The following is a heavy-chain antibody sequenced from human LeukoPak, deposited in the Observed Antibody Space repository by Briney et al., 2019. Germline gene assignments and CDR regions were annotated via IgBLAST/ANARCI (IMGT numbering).Heavy chain of an antibody. CDR3: ARTYSGTYYFDY. CDR1: GGSISSYY. V-gene: IGHV4-59*01. J-gene: IGHJ4*02. CDR2: IYYSGST. D-gene: IGHD1-26*01. Sequence: PSETLSFTCTGSGGSISSYYGSWIRQPPGKGLEWIGYIYYSGSTNYNPSLKSRVTISVDTSKNQFSLKLSSVTAADTAVYYCARTYSGTYYFDYWGQGTLVTVSS.